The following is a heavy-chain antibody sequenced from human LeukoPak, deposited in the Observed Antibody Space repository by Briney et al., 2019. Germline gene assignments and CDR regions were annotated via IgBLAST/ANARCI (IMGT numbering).Heavy chain of an antibody. CDR2: LSGSGITT. D-gene: IGHD6-13*01. J-gene: IGHJ4*02. V-gene: IGHV3-23*01. Sequence: PGGSLRLSYAASGFTFSNSAMSWVRQAPGKGLEWVSTLSGSGITTYYADSVKGRSTISRDNSKNTLYLQMNSLRAEDTAVYYCAKGRGQQLGYYFDYWGQGTLVTVSS. CDR1: GFTFSNSA. CDR3: AKGRGQQLGYYFDY.